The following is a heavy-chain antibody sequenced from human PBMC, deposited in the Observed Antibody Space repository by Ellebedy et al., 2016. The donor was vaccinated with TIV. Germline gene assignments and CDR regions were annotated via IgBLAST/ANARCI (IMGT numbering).Heavy chain of an antibody. J-gene: IGHJ4*02. V-gene: IGHV3-23*01. CDR1: GFTFSSYA. CDR2: ISGSGGST. D-gene: IGHD3-22*01. CDR3: AKDPRYYYDSSGYYDY. Sequence: GESLKISXAASGFTFSSYAMSWVRQAPGKGLEWVSAISGSGGSTYYADSVKGRFTISRDNSKNTLYLQMNSLRAEDTAVYYCAKDPRYYYDSSGYYDYWGQGTLVTVSS.